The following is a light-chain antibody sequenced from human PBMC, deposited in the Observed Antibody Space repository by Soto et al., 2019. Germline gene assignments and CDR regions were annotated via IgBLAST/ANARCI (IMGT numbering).Light chain of an antibody. J-gene: IGLJ2*01. V-gene: IGLV2-8*01. CDR1: SSDVGGYNY. CDR3: SSYGGSNTVV. Sequence: QSALTQPPSAAGSPGQSVTISCTGSSSDVGGYNYVSWYQQHPGKAPKLMIYEISKRPSGVPDRLSGSKSGNTASLTVSGLQADDEADYYCSSYGGSNTVVFGGGTKLTVL. CDR2: EIS.